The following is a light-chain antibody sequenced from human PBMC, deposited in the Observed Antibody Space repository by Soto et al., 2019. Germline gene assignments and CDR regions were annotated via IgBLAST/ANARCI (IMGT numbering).Light chain of an antibody. V-gene: IGLV1-51*01. CDR2: DNN. J-gene: IGLJ2*01. CDR1: NSDIGKNY. CDR3: ATWDTSLSGGV. Sequence: QSVLTQPPSVSAAPGQKVTIPCSGSNSDIGKNYVSWYQQLPGAAPKLLIYDNNKRPSGIPDRFSGSKSGTSATLGITGLQTGDEADYYCATWDTSLSGGVFGGGTKVTVL.